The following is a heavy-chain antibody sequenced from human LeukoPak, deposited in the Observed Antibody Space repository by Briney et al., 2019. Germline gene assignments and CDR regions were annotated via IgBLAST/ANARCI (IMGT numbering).Heavy chain of an antibody. J-gene: IGHJ3*02. D-gene: IGHD4/OR15-4a*01. CDR3: ARSKSWCSIDAFDI. CDR2: INGDGSNT. V-gene: IGHV3-74*03. CDR1: GFTFSSHW. Sequence: GGSLRLSCAASGFTFSSHWMHWVRQAPGKGLVWVSRINGDGSNTTYADSVKSRFTISRDNAKNTLYLQMNSLRAEDTAVYHCARSKSWCSIDAFDIWGQGTMVTVSS.